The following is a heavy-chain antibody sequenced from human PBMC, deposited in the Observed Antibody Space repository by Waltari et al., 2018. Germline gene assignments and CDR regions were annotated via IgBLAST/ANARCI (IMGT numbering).Heavy chain of an antibody. V-gene: IGHV3-7*01. J-gene: IGHJ6*03. Sequence: EEQLVESGGGLVQPGGSLRLSCAASGFTFTSNWMAWVRQAPGKGLECVANINQDGSEKRYVDSVKGRFTISRDNARNSLYLQLNSLRAEDTALYYCARDYYYYMDVWGKGTTVTVSS. CDR2: INQDGSEK. CDR3: ARDYYYYMDV. CDR1: GFTFTSNW.